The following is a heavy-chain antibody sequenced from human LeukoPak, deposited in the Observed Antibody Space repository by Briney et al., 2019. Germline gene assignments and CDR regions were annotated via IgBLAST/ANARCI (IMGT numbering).Heavy chain of an antibody. CDR2: IYYSGST. CDR3: ARRIIVPYYYDSSGYIETDAFDI. D-gene: IGHD3-22*01. J-gene: IGHJ3*02. CDR1: GGSISSSY. V-gene: IGHV4-59*08. Sequence: PSETLSLTCTVSGGSISSSYWSWIRQTPGKGLEWIGYIYYSGSTNYSPSLKSRVTISVDTSRNQFPLKLSSVTAADTAVYYCARRIIVPYYYDSSGYIETDAFDIWGQGTKVTVSS.